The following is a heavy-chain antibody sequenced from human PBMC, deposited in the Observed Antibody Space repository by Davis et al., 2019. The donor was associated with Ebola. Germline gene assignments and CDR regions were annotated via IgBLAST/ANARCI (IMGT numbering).Heavy chain of an antibody. D-gene: IGHD6-19*01. J-gene: IGHJ4*02. CDR2: VRSEDYGGTT. CDR1: GFTFGDYA. V-gene: IGHV3-49*04. Sequence: PGGSLRLSCTGSGFTFGDYAFNWVRQAPGKGLEWVGLVRSEDYGGTTEYAASVKGRFTISRDDSKSIAYLQMNSLKTEDTAVYYCTRDDVFSSGWERFDSWGQGTLVTVSS. CDR3: TRDDVFSSGWERFDS.